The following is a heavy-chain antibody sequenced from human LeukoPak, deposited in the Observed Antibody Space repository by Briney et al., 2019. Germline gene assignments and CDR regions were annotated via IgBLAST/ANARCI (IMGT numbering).Heavy chain of an antibody. CDR3: ARHGLTSFRYFDL. D-gene: IGHD3/OR15-3a*01. CDR1: GGSISSSGFY. CDR2: MSQSGST. J-gene: IGHJ2*01. V-gene: IGHV4-39*01. Sequence: SETLSLTCSVSGGSISSSGFYWGWIRQPPGKGLEWIGTMSQSGSTHYNSSLKSRLTVSVDTSKNQCSLTLSSVTAADTDVYYCARHGLTSFRYFDLWGRGTLVTVSS.